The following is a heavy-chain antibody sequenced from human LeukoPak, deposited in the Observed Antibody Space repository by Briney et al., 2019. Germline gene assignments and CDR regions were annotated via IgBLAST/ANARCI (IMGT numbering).Heavy chain of an antibody. Sequence: GGSLRLSCEASGFTFSTYWMSWVRQAPGKGLEWVSSISSGTSYIYYADSVKGRFTISRDNAKNSLYLQMNSLRAEDTAVYYCARDPTSSWETAFDIWGQGTMVTVSS. V-gene: IGHV3-21*01. D-gene: IGHD1-26*01. CDR3: ARDPTSSWETAFDI. J-gene: IGHJ3*02. CDR2: ISSGTSYI. CDR1: GFTFSTYW.